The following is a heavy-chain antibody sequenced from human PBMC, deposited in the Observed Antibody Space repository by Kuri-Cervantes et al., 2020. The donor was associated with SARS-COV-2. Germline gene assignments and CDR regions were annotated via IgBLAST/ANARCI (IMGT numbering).Heavy chain of an antibody. CDR2: IYPGDSDT. J-gene: IGHJ4*02. CDR1: GYSFTSYW. D-gene: IGHD3-22*01. CDR3: ARRYYYDSSGYRPKDYYFDY. V-gene: IGHV5-51*01. Sequence: KVSCKGSGYSFTSYWIGWVRQMPGKGLEWKGIIYPGDSDTRYSTSFQGQVTISADKSISTAYLQWSSLKASDTAMYYCARRYYYDSSGYRPKDYYFDYWGQGTLVTVSS.